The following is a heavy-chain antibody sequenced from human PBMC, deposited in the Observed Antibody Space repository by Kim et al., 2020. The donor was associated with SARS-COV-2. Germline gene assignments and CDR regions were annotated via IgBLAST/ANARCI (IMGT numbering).Heavy chain of an antibody. V-gene: IGHV3-48*02. Sequence: RFTISRDNAKNSLYLQMNSLRDEDTAVYYCARGDDYVWGSYRYGGNWFDPWGQGTLVTVSS. D-gene: IGHD3-16*02. CDR3: ARGDDYVWGSYRYGGNWFDP. J-gene: IGHJ5*02.